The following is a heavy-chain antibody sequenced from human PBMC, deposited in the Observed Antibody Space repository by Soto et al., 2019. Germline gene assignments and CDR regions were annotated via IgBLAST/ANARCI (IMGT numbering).Heavy chain of an antibody. CDR1: GFTFSSYA. J-gene: IGHJ4*02. CDR3: AKRGSGSYYHY. Sequence: EVQLLESGGGLVQPGGSLRLSCAASGFTFSSYAMNWVRQAPGKGLEWVSVISGSGGSTYYADSVKGRFTISRDNSKNTLYQQMNSLRAEDTAVYYCAKRGSGSYYHYWGKGTLVTVSS. V-gene: IGHV3-23*01. D-gene: IGHD1-26*01. CDR2: ISGSGGST.